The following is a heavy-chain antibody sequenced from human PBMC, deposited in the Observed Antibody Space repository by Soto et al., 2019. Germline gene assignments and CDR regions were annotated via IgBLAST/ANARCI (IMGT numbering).Heavy chain of an antibody. CDR2: ISAYNGNT. CDR3: ARNRGTTVSDFDY. D-gene: IGHD4-17*01. Sequence: ASVKVSCKASGYIFTTYSIAWVRQAPGQGLEWMGWISAYNGNTNYAQKFQGRVTMTTDTSTNTAYMELRSLRSDDTAVYYCARNRGTTVSDFDYWGQGTLVTVSS. J-gene: IGHJ4*02. CDR1: GYIFTTYS. V-gene: IGHV1-18*01.